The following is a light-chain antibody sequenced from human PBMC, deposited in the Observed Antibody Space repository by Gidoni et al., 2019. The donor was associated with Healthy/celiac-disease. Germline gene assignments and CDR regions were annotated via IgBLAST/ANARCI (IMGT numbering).Light chain of an antibody. V-gene: IGLV2-23*03. CDR3: CSYAGSSTFVV. CDR2: EGS. CDR1: SSDVWSYNL. J-gene: IGLJ2*01. Sequence: QSPLPQPASVSGSPGQSITISCTGTSSDVWSYNLVSWYQQHPGKAPKLMIYEGSKRPSGVSNRFSGSKSGNTASLTISGLQAEDEADYYCCSYAGSSTFVVFGGGTKLTVL.